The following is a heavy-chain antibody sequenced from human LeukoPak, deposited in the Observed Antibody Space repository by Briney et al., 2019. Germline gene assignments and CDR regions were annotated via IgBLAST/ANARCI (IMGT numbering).Heavy chain of an antibody. CDR3: VRTSRSSATDN. CDR1: GFTLSSNY. J-gene: IGHJ4*02. CDR2: IYSGGST. Sequence: GGSLRLSCAASGFTLSSNYMSWVRQAPGKGLEWVSVIYSGGSTYYTDSVKGRFTISRDNAKNSLFLQMNSLRAEDTAVYYCVRTSRSSATDNWGQGTLVTVSS. V-gene: IGHV3-53*01. D-gene: IGHD1-26*01.